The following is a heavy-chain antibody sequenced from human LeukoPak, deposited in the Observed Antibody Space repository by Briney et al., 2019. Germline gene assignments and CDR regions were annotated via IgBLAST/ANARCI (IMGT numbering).Heavy chain of an antibody. CDR2: IYSGGST. D-gene: IGHD3-3*01. Sequence: GRSLRLSCAASGFTVSSNYMSWVRQAPGKGLEWVSVIYSGGSTYYADSVKGRFTISRHNSKNTLYLQMNSLRAEDTAVYYCARGLGDFWSGYYYYGMDVWGQGTTVTVSS. CDR1: GFTVSSNY. CDR3: ARGLGDFWSGYYYYGMDV. J-gene: IGHJ6*02. V-gene: IGHV3-53*04.